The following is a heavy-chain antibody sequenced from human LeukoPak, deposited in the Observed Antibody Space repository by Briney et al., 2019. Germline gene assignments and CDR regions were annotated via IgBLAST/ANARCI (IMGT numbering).Heavy chain of an antibody. Sequence: ASVNVSFTASGYTFTIYYMHWVRQAPGQGLEWMGIINPSGGSTSYAQKFQGRVTMTRDTSTSTVYMELSSLRSEDTAVYYCARGEQLWLPLYDYWGQGTLVTVSS. J-gene: IGHJ4*02. CDR3: ARGEQLWLPLYDY. V-gene: IGHV1-46*01. CDR2: INPSGGST. D-gene: IGHD5-18*01. CDR1: GYTFTIYY.